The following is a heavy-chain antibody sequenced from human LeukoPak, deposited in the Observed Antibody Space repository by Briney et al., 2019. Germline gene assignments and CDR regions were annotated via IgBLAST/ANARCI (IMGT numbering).Heavy chain of an antibody. J-gene: IGHJ4*02. CDR1: GFTFSSYS. Sequence: PGGSLRLSCAASGFTFSSYSMNWVRQAPGKGLEWVSSISSSSSYIYYADSVKGRFTIPRDNAKNSLYLQMNSLRAEDTAVYYCARDMIAAAGNQFDYWGQGTLVTVSS. V-gene: IGHV3-21*01. CDR2: ISSSSSYI. CDR3: ARDMIAAAGNQFDY. D-gene: IGHD6-13*01.